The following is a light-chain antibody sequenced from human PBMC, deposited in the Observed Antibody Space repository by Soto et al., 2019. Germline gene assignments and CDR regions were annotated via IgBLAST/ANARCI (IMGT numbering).Light chain of an antibody. CDR2: ANS. Sequence: QAVVTQPPSVSGAPGQRVTISCTGSSPNIGAHYDVHWYQQISGKAPKLLIYANSNRPSGVPDRFSGSKSGTSASLAITGLQAEDEADYYCQSYDSSLSGPYVFGTGTKLTVL. J-gene: IGLJ1*01. V-gene: IGLV1-40*01. CDR1: SPNIGAHYD. CDR3: QSYDSSLSGPYV.